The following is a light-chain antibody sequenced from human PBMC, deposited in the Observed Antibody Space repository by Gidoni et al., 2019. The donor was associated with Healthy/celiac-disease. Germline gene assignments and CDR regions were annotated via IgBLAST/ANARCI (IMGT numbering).Light chain of an antibody. CDR1: KSVSSN. Sequence: EIVMTQSPATLSVSPGARATLSCRASKSVSSNLAWYQQKPGQAPRLLIYGASTRATGIPARFSGSGSGTEFTLSISSLQSEDFAVYYCQQYNNWSCTFGQGTKLEIK. CDR2: GAS. J-gene: IGKJ2*02. CDR3: QQYNNWSCT. V-gene: IGKV3-15*01.